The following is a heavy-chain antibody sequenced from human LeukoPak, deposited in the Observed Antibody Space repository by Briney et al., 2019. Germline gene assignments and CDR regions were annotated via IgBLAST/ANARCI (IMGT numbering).Heavy chain of an antibody. J-gene: IGHJ4*02. CDR3: AREYYYDSSGFFDY. D-gene: IGHD3-22*01. Sequence: PGGSLRLSCAASGFTFSSYAMHWVRQAPGKGLEWVAVISYDGSNKYYADSVKGRFTISRDNSKNTLYLQMNSLRAEDSAVYYCAREYYYDSSGFFDYWGQGTLVTVPS. CDR2: ISYDGSNK. V-gene: IGHV3-30-3*01. CDR1: GFTFSSYA.